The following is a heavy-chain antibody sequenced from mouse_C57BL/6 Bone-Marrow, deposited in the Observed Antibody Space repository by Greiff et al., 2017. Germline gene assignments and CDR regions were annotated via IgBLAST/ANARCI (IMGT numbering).Heavy chain of an antibody. J-gene: IGHJ4*01. V-gene: IGHV3-6*01. CDR2: ISYDGSN. D-gene: IGHD2-1*01. CDR1: GYSITSGYY. Sequence: EVQLVESGPGLVKPSQSLSLTCSVTGYSITSGYYWNWIRQFPGNKLEWMGYISYDGSNNYNPYLKNRISITRDTSKNQFFLKLNSVTTEDTATYYCARGGYGNHAMDYWGQGTSVTVSS. CDR3: ARGGYGNHAMDY.